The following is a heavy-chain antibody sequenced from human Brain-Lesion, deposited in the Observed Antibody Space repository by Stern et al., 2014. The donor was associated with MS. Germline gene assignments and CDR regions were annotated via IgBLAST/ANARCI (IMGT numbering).Heavy chain of an antibody. V-gene: IGHV4-61*02. CDR1: GGSISSGSDY. CDR2: IHPRGSA. CDR3: ASGYRIFDY. Sequence: QVQLVQSGPGLVKPSQTLSLTCTVSGGSISSGSDYWSWIRQPVGKGLEWMGRIHPRGSAFYTPSLKSRVTISTDTSMNQFSLELNSATAADTAIYYCASGYRIFDYWGQGILVTVSS. J-gene: IGHJ4*02. D-gene: IGHD5-18*01.